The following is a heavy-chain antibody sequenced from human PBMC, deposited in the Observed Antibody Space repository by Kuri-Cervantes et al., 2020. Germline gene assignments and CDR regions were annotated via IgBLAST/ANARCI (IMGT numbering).Heavy chain of an antibody. D-gene: IGHD3-22*01. CDR1: GGSVSSGSYY. CDR2: IYYSGST. CDR3: ARNPDFDSSGF. V-gene: IGHV4-61*01. Sequence: EPLKISCTVSGGSVSSGSYYWSWIRQPPGKGLEWIGYIYYSGSTNYNPSLKSRVTISVDTSKNQFSLKLSSVTAADTAVYYCARNPDFDSSGFWGQGTLVTVSS. J-gene: IGHJ4*02.